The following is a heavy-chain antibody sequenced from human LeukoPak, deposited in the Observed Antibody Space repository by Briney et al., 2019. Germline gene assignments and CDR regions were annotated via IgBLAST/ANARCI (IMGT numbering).Heavy chain of an antibody. CDR1: GGSISSSRYY. V-gene: IGHV4-39*01. D-gene: IGHD3-3*01. CDR3: ASHAPNSNFWSGYFNY. Sequence: SETLSLTFTVSGGSISSSRYYWGWIRQPPGKGLEWIGSIYYSGTTYYNPSLKSRVTVSVDTSKNQFSLNLSSVTASDTAVYFCASHAPNSNFWSGYFNYWGQGTLVTVSS. J-gene: IGHJ4*02. CDR2: IYYSGTT.